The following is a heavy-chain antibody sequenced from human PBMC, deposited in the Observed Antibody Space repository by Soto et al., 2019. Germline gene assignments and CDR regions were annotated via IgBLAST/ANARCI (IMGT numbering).Heavy chain of an antibody. D-gene: IGHD3-10*01. V-gene: IGHV3-49*03. CDR2: IRSKAYGGTT. Sequence: HPGGSLRLSCTASGFTFGDYAMSWFRQAPGKGLEWVGFIRSKAYGGTTEYAASVKGRFTISRDDSKSIAYLQMNSLKTEDTAVYYCTRGRGSGSYYTPIDYWGQGTLVTVSS. CDR3: TRGRGSGSYYTPIDY. J-gene: IGHJ4*02. CDR1: GFTFGDYA.